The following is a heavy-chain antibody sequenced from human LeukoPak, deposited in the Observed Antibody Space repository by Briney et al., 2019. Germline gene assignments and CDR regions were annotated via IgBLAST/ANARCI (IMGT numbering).Heavy chain of an antibody. D-gene: IGHD6-13*01. CDR2: IYSSGTT. J-gene: IGHJ4*02. V-gene: IGHV4-4*07. Sequence: PSEALSLTCTVSGGSITSYYWSWLRQPAGKGLEWIGRIYSSGTTNYNPSLKSRVTMSIDTTQFSLKLSSVTAADTAVYFCACGVAAAGWLYFDYWGQGSLVTVSS. CDR3: ACGVAAAGWLYFDY. CDR1: GGSITSYY.